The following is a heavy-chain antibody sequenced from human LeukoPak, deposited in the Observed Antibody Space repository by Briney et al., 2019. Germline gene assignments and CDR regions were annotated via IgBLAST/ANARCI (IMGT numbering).Heavy chain of an antibody. CDR3: TRAVGEGWFDP. J-gene: IGHJ5*02. CDR2: ISYDGSNK. D-gene: IGHD1-26*01. CDR1: EFTFSSHA. V-gene: IGHV3-30*04. Sequence: GGSLRLSCAASEFTFSSHAMHWVRQAPGKGLEWVAVISYDGSNKDYGDSVKGRFTISRDNSKDALYLQMKSLRPEDTAVYYCTRAVGEGWFDPWGQGTLVTVSS.